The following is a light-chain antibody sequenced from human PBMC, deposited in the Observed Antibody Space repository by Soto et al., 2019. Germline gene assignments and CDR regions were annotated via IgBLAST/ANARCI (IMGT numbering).Light chain of an antibody. V-gene: IGLV2-14*03. CDR1: SSDVGAYNF. CDR2: DVS. J-gene: IGLJ7*01. CDR3: SSYTSSSPHV. Sequence: QSALTQPASVSGSPGQSITISCTGTSSDVGAYNFVSWYQQHPGKVPKLMIFDVSSRPSGVSDRFSGSKSGNTASLTISGLHAEDEGDYYCSSYTSSSPHVFGSGTQLTVL.